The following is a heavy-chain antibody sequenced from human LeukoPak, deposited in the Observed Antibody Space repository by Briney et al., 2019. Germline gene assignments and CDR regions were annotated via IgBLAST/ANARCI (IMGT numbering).Heavy chain of an antibody. D-gene: IGHD3-10*01. CDR3: ARGIWFGELSTFDH. V-gene: IGHV3-53*01. J-gene: IGHJ4*02. Sequence: GGSLRLSCAASGFTVSSNYMSWVRQAPGKGLEWVSVIYSGGSTYYADSVKGRFTISRDNSKNTLYLQMNSLRAEDTAVYYCARGIWFGELSTFDHWGQGTLVTVSS. CDR2: IYSGGST. CDR1: GFTVSSNY.